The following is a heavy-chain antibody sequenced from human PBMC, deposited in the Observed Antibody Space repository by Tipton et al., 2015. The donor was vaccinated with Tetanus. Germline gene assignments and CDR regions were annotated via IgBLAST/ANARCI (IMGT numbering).Heavy chain of an antibody. CDR1: GGSISRPDLY. CDR2: VYQSGRP. V-gene: IGHV4-39*01. J-gene: IGHJ3*01. CDR3: ARPSTTVTPRAFDV. D-gene: IGHD4-17*01. Sequence: LSCTVSGGSISRPDLYWAWIRQPPGKGLEWIGSVYQSGRPNFNPSLKSRVTLTVDTSKNRFSLKLTSVTAADAAVYYCARPSTTVTPRAFDVWGQGTMVTVSS.